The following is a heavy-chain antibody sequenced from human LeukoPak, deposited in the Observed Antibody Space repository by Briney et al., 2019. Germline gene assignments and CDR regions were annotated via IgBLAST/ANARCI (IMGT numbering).Heavy chain of an antibody. J-gene: IGHJ6*02. D-gene: IGHD3-22*01. CDR1: GFTFSNYS. CDR2: IYSGGST. V-gene: IGHV3-66*01. CDR3: ARETNYYDSSGYYYIGMDV. Sequence: GGSLRLSCAASGFTFSNYSMHWVRQAPGKGLEWVSVIYSGGSTYYADSVKGRFTISRDNSKNTLYLQMNSLRAEDTAVYYCARETNYYDSSGYYYIGMDVWGQGTTVTVSS.